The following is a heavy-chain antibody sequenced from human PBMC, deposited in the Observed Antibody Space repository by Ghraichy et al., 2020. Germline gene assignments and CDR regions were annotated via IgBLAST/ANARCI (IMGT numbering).Heavy chain of an antibody. CDR1: GFTFSSYG. CDR2: ISNTGVPI. J-gene: IGHJ4*02. CDR3: ARVDLWDSGDDY. Sequence: GVLNISCAASGFTFSSYGMNWFRQAPGKGLEWVSYISNTGVPIYYADSVKGRFTISRDNAKNSLSLQMDSLRVEDTAVYYCARVDLWDSGDDYWGQGTLVTVSS. D-gene: IGHD1-26*01. V-gene: IGHV3-48*01.